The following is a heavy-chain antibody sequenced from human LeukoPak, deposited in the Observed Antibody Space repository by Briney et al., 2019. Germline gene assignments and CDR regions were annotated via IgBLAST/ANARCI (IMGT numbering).Heavy chain of an antibody. Sequence: PGGSLRLSCAASGFSFSDEYMSWIRQAPGQGLEWISYISASGSYTNYADSVKGRFTISRDNAKNSLYLQMNSLRAEDTAVYYCGRSRGAGPGAHFDVWGQGTLATVSS. CDR1: GFSFSDEY. V-gene: IGHV3-11*03. J-gene: IGHJ4*02. D-gene: IGHD6-19*01. CDR3: GRSRGAGPGAHFDV. CDR2: ISASGSYT.